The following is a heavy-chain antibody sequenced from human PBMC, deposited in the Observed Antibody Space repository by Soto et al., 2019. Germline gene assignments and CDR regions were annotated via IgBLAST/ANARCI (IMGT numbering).Heavy chain of an antibody. D-gene: IGHD2-2*01. CDR2: IYSGGST. V-gene: IGHV3-53*01. CDR1: GFTVSSNY. J-gene: IGHJ3*02. CDR3: ARGDYCSSTSCYHDALDI. Sequence: GGSLRLSCAASGFTVSSNYMSWVRQAPGKGLEWVSVIYSGGSTYYADSVKGRFTISRDNSKNTLYLQMNSLRAEDTAVYYCARGDYCSSTSCYHDALDIWGQGTMVTVSS.